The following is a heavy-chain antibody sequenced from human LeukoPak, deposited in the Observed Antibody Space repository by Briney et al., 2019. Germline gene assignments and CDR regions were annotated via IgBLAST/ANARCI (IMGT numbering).Heavy chain of an antibody. CDR3: ARERVTGTSYYYYYGMDV. V-gene: IGHV3-33*01. CDR1: GFTLSSYG. CDR2: IWHDGSNK. D-gene: IGHD6-19*01. J-gene: IGHJ6*02. Sequence: GGSLRLSCAASGFTLSSYGMHWVRQAPGKGLEWVAVIWHDGSNKYYAASVKGRFTISRDNSKNTLYLQMNSLRAEDTAVYYCARERVTGTSYYYYYGMDVWGQGTTVTVSS.